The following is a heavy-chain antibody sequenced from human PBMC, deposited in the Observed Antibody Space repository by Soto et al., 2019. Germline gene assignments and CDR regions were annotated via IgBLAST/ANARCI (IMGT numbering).Heavy chain of an antibody. CDR1: GYTFTSYY. V-gene: IGHV1-46*01. D-gene: IGHD3-10*01. CDR3: ARDFLLRQKRYGKFDY. Sequence: GASVKVSCKASGYTFTSYYMHWVRQAPGQGLEWMGIINPSGGSTSYAQKFQGRVTMTRDTSTSTVYMELSSLRSEDTAVYYCARDFLLRQKRYGKFDYWGQGTLVTVSS. CDR2: INPSGGST. J-gene: IGHJ4*02.